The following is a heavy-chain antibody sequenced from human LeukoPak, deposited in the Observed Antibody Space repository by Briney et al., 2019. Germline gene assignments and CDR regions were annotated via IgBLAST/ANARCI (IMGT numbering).Heavy chain of an antibody. V-gene: IGHV3-21*01. CDR2: ISSSSSYI. CDR3: ARDTGRGLRFLHDAFDI. D-gene: IGHD3-3*01. CDR1: GFTFSSYS. J-gene: IGHJ3*02. Sequence: PGGSLRLSCAASGFTFSSYSMNWVRQAPGKGLEWVSSISSSSSYIYYADSVKGRFTISRDNAKNSLYLQMNSLRAEDTAVYYCARDTGRGLRFLHDAFDIWGQGTMVTVS.